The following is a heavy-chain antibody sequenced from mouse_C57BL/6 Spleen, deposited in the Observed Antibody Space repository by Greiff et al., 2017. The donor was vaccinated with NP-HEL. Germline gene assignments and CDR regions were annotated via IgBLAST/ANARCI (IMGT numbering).Heavy chain of an antibody. CDR3: VRRGDYAWFAY. J-gene: IGHJ3*01. D-gene: IGHD2-4*01. V-gene: IGHV10-1*01. Sequence: EVQGVESGGGLVQPKGSLKLSCAASGFSFNTYAMNWVRQAPGQGLEWVARIRSKSNNYATYYADSVKDRFTISRDDSESMLYLQMNNLKTEDTAMYYCVRRGDYAWFAYWGQGTLVTVSA. CDR1: GFSFNTYA. CDR2: IRSKSNNYAT.